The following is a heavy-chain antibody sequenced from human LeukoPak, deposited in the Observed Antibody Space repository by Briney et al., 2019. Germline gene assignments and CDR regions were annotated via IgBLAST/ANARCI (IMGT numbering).Heavy chain of an antibody. CDR1: GFTFSSYT. Sequence: GGSLRLSCAASGFTFSSYTMNWVRQASGKGLEWVSSISSTSTYIYYADSMKGRFTISRDNAKNSLYLQMNSLRTEDTALYYCAKAGSYDSSGSYFDYWGQGTLVTVSS. D-gene: IGHD3-22*01. CDR2: ISSTSTYI. J-gene: IGHJ4*02. CDR3: AKAGSYDSSGSYFDY. V-gene: IGHV3-21*04.